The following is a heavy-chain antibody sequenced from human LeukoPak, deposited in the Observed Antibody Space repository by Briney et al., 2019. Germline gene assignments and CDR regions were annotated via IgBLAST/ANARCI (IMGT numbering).Heavy chain of an antibody. V-gene: IGHV4-39*01. Sequence: PSETLSLPCTVSGGSISSSSYYWGWIRQPPGEGLEWIGIIYYSGSTYYNPSLKSRVTISVDTSKNQFSLKLSSVTAADTAVYYCARIPITMIVGRNSGFGYWGQGTLVTVSS. CDR3: ARIPITMIVGRNSGFGY. CDR1: GGSISSSSYY. J-gene: IGHJ4*02. CDR2: IYYSGST. D-gene: IGHD3-22*01.